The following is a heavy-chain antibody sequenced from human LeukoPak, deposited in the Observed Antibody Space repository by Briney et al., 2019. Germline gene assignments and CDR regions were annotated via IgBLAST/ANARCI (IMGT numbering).Heavy chain of an antibody. D-gene: IGHD3-10*01. Sequence: GGSLRLSCAASGFTFSSYGMHWVRQAPGKGLEWVAFIRYDGSNKYYADSVKGRFTVSRDNSKNTLYLQMNSLRAEDTAVYYCAKDKLTYYYGSGSQSDYWGQGTLVTVSS. V-gene: IGHV3-30*02. CDR3: AKDKLTYYYGSGSQSDY. CDR2: IRYDGSNK. J-gene: IGHJ4*02. CDR1: GFTFSSYG.